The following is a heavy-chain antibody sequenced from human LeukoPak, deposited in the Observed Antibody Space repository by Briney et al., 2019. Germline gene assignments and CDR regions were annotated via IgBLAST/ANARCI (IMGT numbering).Heavy chain of an antibody. D-gene: IGHD6-19*01. CDR3: AEDGLGGGLSSIAVAGGFDY. V-gene: IGHV3-23*01. Sequence: GGSLRLSCAASGFTFSSYAMSWVRQAPGKGLEWVSAISGSGGSTYYADSVKGRFTISRDNSKNTLYLQMNSLRAEDTAVYYCAEDGLGGGLSSIAVAGGFDYWGQGTLVTVSS. CDR2: ISGSGGST. J-gene: IGHJ4*02. CDR1: GFTFSSYA.